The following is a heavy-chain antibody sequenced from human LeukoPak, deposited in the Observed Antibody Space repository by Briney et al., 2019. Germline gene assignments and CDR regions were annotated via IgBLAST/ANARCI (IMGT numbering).Heavy chain of an antibody. V-gene: IGHV1-46*01. J-gene: IGHJ4*02. CDR1: GYTFIRYY. D-gene: IGHD4-17*01. CDR3: ARGGYGDRIDY. CDR2: INPSGGST. Sequence: SVKVSCKASGYTFIRYYMHWVRQAPGQGLEWMGIINPSGGSTSYAQKFQGRVTMTRDTSTSTVYMELSRLRSEDTAVYYCARGGYGDRIDYWGQGTLVSVSS.